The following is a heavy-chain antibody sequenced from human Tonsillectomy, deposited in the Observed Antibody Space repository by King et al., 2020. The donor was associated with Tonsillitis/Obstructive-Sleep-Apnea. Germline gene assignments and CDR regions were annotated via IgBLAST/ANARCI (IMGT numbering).Heavy chain of an antibody. CDR1: GFTFSSYS. Sequence: EVQLVQSGGGLVKPGGSLRLSCAASGFTFSSYSMNWVRQAPGKGLEWVSSISRSSSYIYYADSVKGRFTPSRDNAKNSLYLQMNSPRAEDTAVYYCARDSRVVAATRNDYWGQGTLVTVSS. V-gene: IGHV3-21*01. J-gene: IGHJ4*02. D-gene: IGHD2-15*01. CDR2: ISRSSSYI. CDR3: ARDSRVVAATRNDY.